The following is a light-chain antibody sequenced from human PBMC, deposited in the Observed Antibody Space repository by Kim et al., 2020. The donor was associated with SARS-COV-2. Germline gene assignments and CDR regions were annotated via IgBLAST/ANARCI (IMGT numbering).Light chain of an antibody. Sequence: SPGETATLYCRASESVSSTYLAWYQQKPGQAPRLLIDGASSRASDIPGRFSGSGAGTDSTLTISRLEPEDAAVYYCQQYGRSPRYTFGQGTKLEI. CDR3: QQYGRSPRYT. J-gene: IGKJ2*01. V-gene: IGKV3-20*01. CDR1: ESVSSTY. CDR2: GAS.